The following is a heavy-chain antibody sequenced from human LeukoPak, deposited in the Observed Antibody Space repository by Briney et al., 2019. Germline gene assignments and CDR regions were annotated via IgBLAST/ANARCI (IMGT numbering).Heavy chain of an antibody. CDR1: GGSISSSNW. D-gene: IGHD6-13*01. V-gene: IGHV4-4*02. J-gene: IGHJ5*02. CDR3: ARGGSSRPLGFDP. Sequence: SETLSLTCAVSGGSISSSNWWSWVRQPPGKGLEWIGEIYHSGSTNYNPSLKSRVTISVDKSKNQFSLKLSSVTAADTAVYYCARGGSSRPLGFDPWGQGTLVTVSS. CDR2: IYHSGST.